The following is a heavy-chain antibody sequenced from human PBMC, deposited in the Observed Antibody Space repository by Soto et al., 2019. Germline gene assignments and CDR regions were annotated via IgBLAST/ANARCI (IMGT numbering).Heavy chain of an antibody. V-gene: IGHV3-64*01. Sequence: PGESLKISCAASGFTFSSYAMHWVRQAPGKGLEYVSAISSNGGSTYYANSVKGRFTISRDNSKNTLYLQMGSLRAEDMAVYYCARVAQTDCSSTSCYLGAFDIWGQGTMVTVSS. J-gene: IGHJ3*02. CDR3: ARVAQTDCSSTSCYLGAFDI. CDR1: GFTFSSYA. D-gene: IGHD2-2*01. CDR2: ISSNGGST.